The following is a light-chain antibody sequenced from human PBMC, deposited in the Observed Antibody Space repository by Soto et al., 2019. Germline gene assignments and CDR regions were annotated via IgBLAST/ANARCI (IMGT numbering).Light chain of an antibody. V-gene: IGKV1-5*03. Sequence: DVQLTQAPSHLSASVGDRVTITCRASQTISSWLAWYQQKPGKAPKLLIYKASTLKSGVPSRFSGSGSGTEFTLTISSLQPDDFATYYCQHYNSYAEACGQGTKG. CDR2: KAS. CDR1: QTISSW. J-gene: IGKJ1*01. CDR3: QHYNSYAEA.